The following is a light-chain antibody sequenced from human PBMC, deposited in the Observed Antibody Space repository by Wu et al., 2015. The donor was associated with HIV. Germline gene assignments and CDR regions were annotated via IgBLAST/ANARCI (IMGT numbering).Light chain of an antibody. V-gene: IGKV1-5*03. CDR1: QSVSIW. CDR2: KAS. CDR3: QQYSSYPYT. Sequence: DIQMTQSPSTLSASVGDRVSITCRASQSVSIWLAWYQQRPGKAPRLLIYKASSLETGVPSRFSGSGSGTEFTLTITSLQPDDFATYSCQQYSSYPYTFGPGTKPEIK. J-gene: IGKJ2*01.